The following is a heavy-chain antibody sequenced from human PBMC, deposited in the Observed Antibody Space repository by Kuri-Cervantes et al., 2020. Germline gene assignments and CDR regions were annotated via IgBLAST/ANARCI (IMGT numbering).Heavy chain of an antibody. Sequence: SGPTLVKPTLTLTLTCSFSGFSLYNGGMGVGWVRQPPGKALEWLALIDWDDDKYYSTSLKTRLSISKDTSKNQVVLTMTNMDPVDTATYYCARIFSGSYYYFDYWGHGTLVTVSS. J-gene: IGHJ4*01. CDR2: IDWDDDK. CDR3: ARIFSGSYYYFDY. CDR1: GFSLYNGGMG. V-gene: IGHV2-70*20. D-gene: IGHD1-26*01.